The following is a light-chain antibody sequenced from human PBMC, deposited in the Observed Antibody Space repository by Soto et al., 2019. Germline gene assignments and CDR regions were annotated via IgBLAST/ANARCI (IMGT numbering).Light chain of an antibody. CDR2: GAS. Sequence: EIVLTQSPGTLSLSPVERATLSCRASQSVSSSYLAWYQQKPGQAPRLLIYGASSRATGIPDRFSGSGSGTDFTLIINRLEHEDFAVYFCQQYGGSPLITFGQGTRLEIK. J-gene: IGKJ5*01. CDR3: QQYGGSPLIT. V-gene: IGKV3-20*01. CDR1: QSVSSSY.